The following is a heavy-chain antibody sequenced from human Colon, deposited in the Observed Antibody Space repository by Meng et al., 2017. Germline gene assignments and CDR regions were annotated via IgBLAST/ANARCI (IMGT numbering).Heavy chain of an antibody. CDR3: ARVPTTVDPFES. D-gene: IGHD4-23*01. J-gene: IGHJ4*02. CDR2: IYQSGST. CDR1: GGSISSNTW. Sequence: QGLLTKSGPVLLKPSGTLSLTCTVSGGSISSNTWWSWVRQSAGRGLEWIGEIYQSGSTNYSPSLKSRVTISVDKSKNQFSLKVSYMTAADTAVYFCARVPTTVDPFESWGQGTLVTVSS. V-gene: IGHV4-4*02.